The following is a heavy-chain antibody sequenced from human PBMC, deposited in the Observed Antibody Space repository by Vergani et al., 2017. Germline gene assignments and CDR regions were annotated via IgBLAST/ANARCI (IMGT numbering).Heavy chain of an antibody. J-gene: IGHJ5*02. CDR3: AKDLGTSSGGGWFDP. CDR2: ISWNSNSI. Sequence: EVQLEESGGGLVLPGRSLRLSCVASGFTSAGYAMHWVRQAPGKGLEWVSGISWNSNSIGYADSVKGRFTISRDNAKNSLYLQMNSLRAEDTALYYCAKDLGTSSGGGWFDPWCQGRLVTVAS. D-gene: IGHD6-6*01. CDR1: GFTSAGYA. V-gene: IGHV3-9*02.